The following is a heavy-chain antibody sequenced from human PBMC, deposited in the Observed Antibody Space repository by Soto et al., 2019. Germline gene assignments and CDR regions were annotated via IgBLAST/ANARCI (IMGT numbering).Heavy chain of an antibody. CDR1: GGSISSYS. V-gene: IGHV4-59*08. Sequence: QVQLQEWGPGLLRPSETLSLNCTVSGGSISSYSWSWIRQSPGKGLEWIGYIYYDGSTDYNPSLKSRVTISVDTSQNQLSLKLSSVTAADTAVYSCARLIDRDWFDPWGQGTLVTVSS. CDR2: IYYDGST. CDR3: ARLIDRDWFDP. J-gene: IGHJ5*02. D-gene: IGHD3-22*01.